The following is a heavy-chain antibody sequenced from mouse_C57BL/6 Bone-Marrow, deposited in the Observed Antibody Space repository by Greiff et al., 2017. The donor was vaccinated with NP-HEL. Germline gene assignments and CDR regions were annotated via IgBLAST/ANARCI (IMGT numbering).Heavy chain of an antibody. CDR2: IDPENGNN. J-gene: IGHJ2*01. Sequence: EVQLQQSVAELVRPGASVKFSCPASGFNIKNTYMHWVKQRPEQGLEWIGWIDPENGNNKSAPKFQGKATITADTSSNTAYLQLSSLTSEDAAIYYCSRLPTLVEEGDYWGQGTTLTVSS. CDR1: GFNIKNTY. CDR3: SRLPTLVEEGDY. D-gene: IGHD1-1*01. V-gene: IGHV14-3*01.